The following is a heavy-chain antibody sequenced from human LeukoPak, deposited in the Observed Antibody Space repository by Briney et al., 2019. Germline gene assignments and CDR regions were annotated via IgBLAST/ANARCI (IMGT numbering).Heavy chain of an antibody. Sequence: PSETLSLTCTVSGGSISSYYWSWIRQRPGKGLEWIGYIYYSGSTNYNPSLKSRVTISVDTSKNQFSLKLSSVTAADTAVYYCARDYGDIPPDWYYDLWGRGTLVTVSS. CDR3: ARDYGDIPPDWYYDL. V-gene: IGHV4-59*01. CDR1: GGSISSYY. CDR2: IYYSGST. J-gene: IGHJ2*01. D-gene: IGHD4-17*01.